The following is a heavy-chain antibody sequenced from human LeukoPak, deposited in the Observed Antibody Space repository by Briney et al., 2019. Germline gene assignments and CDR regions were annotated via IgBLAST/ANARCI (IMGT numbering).Heavy chain of an antibody. CDR2: IKQDGSEI. J-gene: IGHJ4*02. CDR1: GFTFSSYW. V-gene: IGHV3-7*01. D-gene: IGHD3-22*01. CDR3: ARGKYDSSGYPLLGFDY. Sequence: GGSLRLSCADSGFTFSSYWMSWVRQAPGKGLEWVANIKQDGSEIYYVGSVKGRFTISRDNAKNSVYLQMNSLRAEDTAVYYCARGKYDSSGYPLLGFDYWGQGTLVTVSS.